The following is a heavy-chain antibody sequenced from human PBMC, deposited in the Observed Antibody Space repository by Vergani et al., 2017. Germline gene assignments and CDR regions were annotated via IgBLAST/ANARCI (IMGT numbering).Heavy chain of an antibody. D-gene: IGHD6-19*01. V-gene: IGHV4-39*01. J-gene: IGHJ5*02. CDR1: GAPIRSSNYY. Sequence: QLQLQESGPGLVKPSATMSLTCSVSGAPIRSSNYYWGWIRQPPGTGLEWIASIYYSGSTYYNPSLKSRVTISVDTSKNQFSLKLSSVTAADTAVYFCARHSTVEWLVKLGWIDPWGQGILVTVSS. CDR3: ARHSTVEWLVKLGWIDP. CDR2: IYYSGST.